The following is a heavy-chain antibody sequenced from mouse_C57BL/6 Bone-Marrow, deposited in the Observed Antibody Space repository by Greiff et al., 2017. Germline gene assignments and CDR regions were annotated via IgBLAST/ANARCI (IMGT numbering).Heavy chain of an antibody. CDR3: ARDYHDYGSSYEGFAY. J-gene: IGHJ3*01. CDR2: IYPGSGNT. CDR1: GYSFTSYY. Sequence: QVQLQQSGPELVKPGASVKISCKASGYSFTSYYIHWVKQRPGQGLEWIGWIYPGSGNTKYNEKFKGKATLTADTSSSTAYMQLSSLTSEDSAVYYCARDYHDYGSSYEGFAYWGQGTLVTVSA. V-gene: IGHV1-66*01. D-gene: IGHD1-1*01.